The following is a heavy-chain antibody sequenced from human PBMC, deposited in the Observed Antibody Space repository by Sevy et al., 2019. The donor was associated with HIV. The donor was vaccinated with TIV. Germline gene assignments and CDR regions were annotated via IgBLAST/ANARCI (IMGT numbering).Heavy chain of an antibody. V-gene: IGHV4-59*08. CDR3: ARRNDFDN. CDR1: GGSINSDH. J-gene: IGHJ3*02. Sequence: SETLSLTCTVSGGSINSDHWNWIRQPPGKGLEWIGYVYYTGGTNYNPSLKNRVTISVDRTKNQFSLKLTSVTAADTAVYYCARRNDFDNWGQGTMVTVSS. CDR2: VYYTGGT.